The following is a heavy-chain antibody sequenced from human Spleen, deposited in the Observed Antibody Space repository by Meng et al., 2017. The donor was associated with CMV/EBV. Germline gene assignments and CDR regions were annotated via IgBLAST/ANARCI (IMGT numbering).Heavy chain of an antibody. CDR3: ARDMSDRDAFDI. V-gene: IGHV3-48*04. CDR2: ISSSSHIM. CDR1: GFTFSGFG. Sequence: GESLKISCAGPGFTFSGFGMNWVRRAPGKGLEWVSYISSSSHIMYYADSVKGRFTISRDNAKNSLYLQMNSLRAEDTAVYYCARDMSDRDAFDIWGQGTMVTVSS. J-gene: IGHJ3*02. D-gene: IGHD1-14*01.